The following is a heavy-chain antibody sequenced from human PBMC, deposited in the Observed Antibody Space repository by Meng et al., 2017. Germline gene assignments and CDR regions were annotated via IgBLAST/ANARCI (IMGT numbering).Heavy chain of an antibody. CDR1: GHTSTVYY. J-gene: IGHJ4*02. Sequence: LAQSGAEVKKPGASVKLSCTATGHTSTVYYMHWGRQAPGQGLEWMGRINPNSGGTNYAQKFQGRVTMTRDTSISTAYMELSRLRSDDTAVYYCASHYGSGSYWGQGTLVTVSS. CDR2: INPNSGGT. CDR3: ASHYGSGSY. V-gene: IGHV1-2*06. D-gene: IGHD3-10*01.